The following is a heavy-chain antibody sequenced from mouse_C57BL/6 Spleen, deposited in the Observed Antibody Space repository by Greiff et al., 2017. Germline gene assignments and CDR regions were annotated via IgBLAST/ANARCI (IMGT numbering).Heavy chain of an antibody. V-gene: IGHV1-72*01. J-gene: IGHJ2*01. CDR1: DYTFTSYW. D-gene: IGHD1-1*01. Sequence: QVQLQQPGAELVKPGASVKLSCKASDYTFTSYWMHWVKQRPGRGLEWIGRIDPNSGGTKYNEKFKSKATLTVDKPSSTAYMQLSSLTSEDSAVYYCAREDYYGSSYGDYWGQGTTLTVSS. CDR2: IDPNSGGT. CDR3: AREDYYGSSYGDY.